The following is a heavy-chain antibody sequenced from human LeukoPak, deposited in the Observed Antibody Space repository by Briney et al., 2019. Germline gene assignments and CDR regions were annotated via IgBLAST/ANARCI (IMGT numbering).Heavy chain of an antibody. CDR3: AGTRAGAFDI. CDR1: GVSVSNKSAS. J-gene: IGHJ3*02. D-gene: IGHD2-8*01. CDR2: TYYRSKWSN. V-gene: IGHV6-1*01. Sequence: SQTLSLTCGISGVSVSNKSASWNWIRQSPSRGLEWLGRTYYRSKWSNEYAVSVKSRITINSDTSKNQFSLQLNSVTPDDTAVYYCAGTRAGAFDIWGQGTMVTVSS.